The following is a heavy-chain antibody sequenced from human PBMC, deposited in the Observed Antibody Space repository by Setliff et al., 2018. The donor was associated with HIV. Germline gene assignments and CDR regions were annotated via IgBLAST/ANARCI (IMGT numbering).Heavy chain of an antibody. D-gene: IGHD1-26*01. Sequence: GGSLRLSCAASGFTFSSYWMHWVRQVPGKGLEWVAVMSYDGNNKYYADSVKGRFTISRDNSKNTLFLQMNSLRAEDTAVYYCAKPLTQWGVSPYHYAVDVWGQGTTVTVSS. CDR1: GFTFSSYW. J-gene: IGHJ6*02. CDR2: MSYDGNNK. CDR3: AKPLTQWGVSPYHYAVDV. V-gene: IGHV3-30*07.